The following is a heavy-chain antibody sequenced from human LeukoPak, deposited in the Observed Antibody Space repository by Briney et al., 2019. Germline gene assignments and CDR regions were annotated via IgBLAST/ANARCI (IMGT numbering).Heavy chain of an antibody. CDR3: ARGWWGTDYGWTNWFDP. CDR1: GYTFTSYY. J-gene: IGHJ5*02. CDR2: INPSGGST. V-gene: IGHV1-46*01. Sequence: ASVKASCKASGYTFTSYYMSWVRQAPGQGLEWMGKINPSGGSTSYAQKFQGRVSMTRDTSTSTVYMELSSLRSEDTAVYYCARGWWGTDYGWTNWFDPWGQGTLVTVSS. D-gene: IGHD4-17*01.